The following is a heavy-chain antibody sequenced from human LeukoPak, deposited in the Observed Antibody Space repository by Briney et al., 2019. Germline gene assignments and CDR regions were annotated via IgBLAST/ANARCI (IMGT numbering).Heavy chain of an antibody. Sequence: PSETLSLTCAVYGGSFSGYYWSWIRQPPGKGLEWIGEINHSGSTNYNPSLKSRVTISVDTSKNQFSLKLSSVTAGDTAVYYCARGNDSSGYYTGLAFDIWGQGTMVTVSS. V-gene: IGHV4-34*01. CDR2: INHSGST. CDR3: ARGNDSSGYYTGLAFDI. CDR1: GGSFSGYY. J-gene: IGHJ3*02. D-gene: IGHD3-22*01.